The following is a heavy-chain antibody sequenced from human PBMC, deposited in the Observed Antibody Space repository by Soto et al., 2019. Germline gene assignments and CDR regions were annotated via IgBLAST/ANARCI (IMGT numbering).Heavy chain of an antibody. V-gene: IGHV3-23*01. CDR2: ISGSGGTT. Sequence: GVSLRLSCAASGFTFSSYAMSWVRQAPGKGLEWVSAISGSGGTTHYTDSVKGRFTISRDNSKNTVHLQMNSLRAEDTAVYYCAKDRLASTDFYYYMDVWGKGTTVTVSS. CDR3: AKDRLASTDFYYYMDV. CDR1: GFTFSSYA. D-gene: IGHD4-17*01. J-gene: IGHJ6*03.